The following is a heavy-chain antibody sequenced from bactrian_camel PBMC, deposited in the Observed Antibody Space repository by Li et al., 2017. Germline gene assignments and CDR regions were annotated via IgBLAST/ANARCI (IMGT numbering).Heavy chain of an antibody. CDR1: GDTRSPYY. Sequence: HVQLVESGGGSAPSGGSLRLSCAASGDTRSPYYVGWFRQGAGKDHEGVATIAPDGTTTYADSVKGRFTISRDNAKNTAYLQLNSLKTEDTAMYYCAKAAYYCEYATWGQGTQVTVS. J-gene: IGHJ4*01. D-gene: IGHD4*01. CDR3: AKAAYYCEYAT. CDR2: IAPDGTT. V-gene: IGHV3S53*01.